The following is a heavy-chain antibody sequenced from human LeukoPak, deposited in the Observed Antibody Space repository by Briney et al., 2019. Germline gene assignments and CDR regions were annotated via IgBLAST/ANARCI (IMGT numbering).Heavy chain of an antibody. Sequence: SVKVSCKASGGTFSSYAISWVRQAPGQGLEWMGGIIPIFGTANYAQKFQGRVTITADKSTSTAYMELSSLRSEDTAVYYCARGILNYDILTGYYAGYYFDYWGQGTLVTVSS. D-gene: IGHD3-9*01. CDR1: GGTFSSYA. CDR3: ARGILNYDILTGYYAGYYFDY. V-gene: IGHV1-69*06. CDR2: IIPIFGTA. J-gene: IGHJ4*02.